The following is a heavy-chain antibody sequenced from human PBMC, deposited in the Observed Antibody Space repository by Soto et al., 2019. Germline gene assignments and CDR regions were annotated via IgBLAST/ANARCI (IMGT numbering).Heavy chain of an antibody. V-gene: IGHV4-31*03. CDR2: IYDTGNT. D-gene: IGHD6-19*01. J-gene: IGHJ3*02. Sequence: QVQLQESGPGLVKPSQTLSLTCTVSGGSIGSGGYYWSWIRQHPGKGLEWIGCIYDTGNTYYNPSLKRRFSISLDTYNIQSSLRLSSVTAADKAVYYCATDSSGCDAYDIWGQGTLVTVSS. CDR3: ATDSSGCDAYDI. CDR1: GGSIGSGGYY.